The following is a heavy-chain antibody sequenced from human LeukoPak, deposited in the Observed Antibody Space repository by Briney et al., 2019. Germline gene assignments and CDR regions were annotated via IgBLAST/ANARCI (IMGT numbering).Heavy chain of an antibody. Sequence: PSETLSLTCTVSGGSISSYYWSWIRQPPGKGLEWIGYIYYSGSTNYNPSLKSRVTTSVDTSKNQFSLKLSSVTAADTAVYSWAASEEGYCSGGSCYNWFDPWGQGTLVTVSS. CDR2: IYYSGST. D-gene: IGHD2-15*01. J-gene: IGHJ5*02. V-gene: IGHV4-59*12. CDR1: GGSISSYY. CDR3: AASEEGYCSGGSCYNWFDP.